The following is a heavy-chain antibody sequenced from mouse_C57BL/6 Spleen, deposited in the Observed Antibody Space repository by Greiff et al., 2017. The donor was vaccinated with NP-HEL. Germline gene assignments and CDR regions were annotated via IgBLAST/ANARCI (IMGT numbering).Heavy chain of an antibody. CDR3: ARWNYGSSYYWYFDV. CDR1: GYAFSSSW. J-gene: IGHJ1*03. D-gene: IGHD1-1*01. CDR2: IYPGDGDT. V-gene: IGHV1-82*01. Sequence: QVQLQQSGPELVKPGASVKISCKASGYAFSSSWMNWVKQRPGKGLEWIGRIYPGDGDTNYNGKFKGKATLTADKSSSTAYMQLSSLTSEDSAVYFCARWNYGSSYYWYFDVWGTGTTVTVSS.